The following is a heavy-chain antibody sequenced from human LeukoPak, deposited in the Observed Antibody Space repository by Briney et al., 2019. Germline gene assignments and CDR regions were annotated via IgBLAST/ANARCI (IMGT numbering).Heavy chain of an antibody. V-gene: IGHV3-23*01. J-gene: IGHJ4*02. CDR1: GFTFSSYA. CDR2: ISGSGGST. CDR3: AKVLEDRSMNMHFDY. D-gene: IGHD5-18*01. Sequence: GRSLRLSCAASGFTFSSYAMSWVRQAPGKGLEWVSAISGSGGSTYYADSVKGRFTISRDNPKNTLYLQMNSLRAEDTAVYYCAKVLEDRSMNMHFDYWGPGTQVTVSS.